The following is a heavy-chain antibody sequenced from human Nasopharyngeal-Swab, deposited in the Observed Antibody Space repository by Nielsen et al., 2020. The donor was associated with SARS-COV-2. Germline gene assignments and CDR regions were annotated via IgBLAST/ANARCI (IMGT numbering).Heavy chain of an antibody. Sequence: GESLKISCAASGFTFSSYWMSWVRQAPGKGLEWVANIKQDGSEKYYVDSVKGRFTISRDNAKNSLYLQMNSLRAEDTAVYYCAIVSSSWYYFDYWGQGTLVTVSS. CDR2: IKQDGSEK. V-gene: IGHV3-7*01. D-gene: IGHD6-13*01. CDR3: AIVSSSWYYFDY. J-gene: IGHJ4*02. CDR1: GFTFSSYW.